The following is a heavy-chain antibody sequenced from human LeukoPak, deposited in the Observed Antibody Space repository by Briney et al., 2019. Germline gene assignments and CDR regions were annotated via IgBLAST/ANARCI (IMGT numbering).Heavy chain of an antibody. CDR1: GFTFSSYS. J-gene: IGHJ5*02. Sequence: PGGSLRLSCAGSGFTFSSYSMNWVRQAPGKGLEWVSYISSSSSTIYYADSVKGRFTISRDNAKNSLYLQMNSLRAEDTAVYYCARARDTAMVRANWFDPWGQGTLVTVSS. CDR3: ARARDTAMVRANWFDP. D-gene: IGHD5-18*01. V-gene: IGHV3-48*01. CDR2: ISSSSSTI.